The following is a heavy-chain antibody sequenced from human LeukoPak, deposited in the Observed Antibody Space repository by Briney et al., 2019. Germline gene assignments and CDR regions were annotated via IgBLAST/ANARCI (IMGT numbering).Heavy chain of an antibody. V-gene: IGHV4-4*07. CDR2: IYSSGST. CDR1: GASINNYY. D-gene: IGHD6-13*01. CDR3: ARDPPASSSTHSSSWSFDY. Sequence: PSETLSLTCTVSGASINNYYWTWIRQPAGKGLEWIGRIYSSGSTNYNPSLKSRVSMSVDMSKNQFSLKLNSVTAADTAVYYCARDPPASSSTHSSSWSFDYWGQGTVVTVSS. J-gene: IGHJ4*02.